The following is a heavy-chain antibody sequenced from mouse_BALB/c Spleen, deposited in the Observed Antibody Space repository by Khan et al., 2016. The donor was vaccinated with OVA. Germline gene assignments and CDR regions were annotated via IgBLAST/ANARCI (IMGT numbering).Heavy chain of an antibody. D-gene: IGHD1-2*01. J-gene: IGHJ1*01. V-gene: IGHV1-18*01. CDR2: FNPNNGGT. CDR1: GYTFTEYT. CDR3: TRRDYYAYYWFFDV. Sequence: VQLQQSGPELVKPGASVRLSCKTSGYTFTEYTMHWVKQSHGKSLEWLGGFNPNNGGTSYNQKFKGKATLTVDKSSSTAYMELRSLTSEDSAVYYGTRRDYYAYYWFFDVWGAGTTVTVSS.